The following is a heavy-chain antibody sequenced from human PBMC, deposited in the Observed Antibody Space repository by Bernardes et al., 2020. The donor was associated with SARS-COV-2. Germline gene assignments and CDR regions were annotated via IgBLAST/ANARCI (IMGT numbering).Heavy chain of an antibody. CDR2: IYPGDSDT. J-gene: IGHJ3*02. CDR1: GYSFTSYW. D-gene: IGHD2-15*01. CDR3: ARHAGICSGGSCYADAFDI. V-gene: IGHV5-51*01. Sequence: GESLKISCKGSGYSFTSYWIGWVRQMPGKGLEWMGIIYPGDSDTRYSPSFQGQVTISADKSISTAYLQWSSLKASDTAMYYCARHAGICSGGSCYADAFDIWGQGTMVTVS.